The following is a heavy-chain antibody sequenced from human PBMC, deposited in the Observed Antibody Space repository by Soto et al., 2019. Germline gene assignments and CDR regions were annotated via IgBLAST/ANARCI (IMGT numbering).Heavy chain of an antibody. CDR1: GFSLSTSGVG. Sequence: SGPTLVKPTQTLTLTCTFSGFSLSTSGVGVGWIRQPPGKALEWLALIYWDDDKRYSPSLKNRLTITKDTSKNQVVLTMTNMDPVDTATYYCARIYYDFWSGYFFDYWGQGTLVTVSS. J-gene: IGHJ4*02. V-gene: IGHV2-5*02. CDR2: IYWDDDK. CDR3: ARIYYDFWSGYFFDY. D-gene: IGHD3-3*01.